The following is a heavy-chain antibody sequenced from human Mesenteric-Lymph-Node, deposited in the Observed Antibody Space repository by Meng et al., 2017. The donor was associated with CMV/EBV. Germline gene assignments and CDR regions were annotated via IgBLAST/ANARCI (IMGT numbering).Heavy chain of an antibody. J-gene: IGHJ4*02. CDR1: GFTFRSYS. Sequence: GESLKISCAASGFTFRSYSMNWVRQAPGKGLEWVSSISSSSSYIYYADSVKGRCTISRDNAKNSLYLQMNSLRAEDTAVYYCARNPVYYDSSGYLGDYWGQGTLVTVSS. D-gene: IGHD3-22*01. CDR2: ISSSSSYI. V-gene: IGHV3-21*01. CDR3: ARNPVYYDSSGYLGDY.